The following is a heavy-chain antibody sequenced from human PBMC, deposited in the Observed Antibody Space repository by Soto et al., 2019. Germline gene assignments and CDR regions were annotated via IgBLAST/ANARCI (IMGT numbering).Heavy chain of an antibody. D-gene: IGHD3-10*01. Sequence: SVKVSCKASGGTFSSYAISWVRQAPGQGLEWMGGIIPIFGTANYAQKFQGRVTSTADKSTSTAYMELSSLRSEDTAVYYGAQSRVSSGSSDYWGQGTLVTVSS. J-gene: IGHJ4*02. CDR2: IIPIFGTA. CDR3: AQSRVSSGSSDY. CDR1: GGTFSSYA. V-gene: IGHV1-69*06.